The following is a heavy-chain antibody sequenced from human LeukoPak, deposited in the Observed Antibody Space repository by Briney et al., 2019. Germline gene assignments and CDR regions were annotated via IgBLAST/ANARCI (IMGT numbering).Heavy chain of an antibody. CDR3: AKVSSASDY. Sequence: PGTSLRLSCATSGFTFRTTGVHWVRQGPGKGLEWVALMSSDGINTYYADSVKGRFTVSRDNSKNTLYLQMNSLRAEDTAVYYCAKVSSASDYWGQGTLVTVSS. V-gene: IGHV3-30*18. D-gene: IGHD3-16*02. CDR1: GFTFRTTG. CDR2: MSSDGINT. J-gene: IGHJ4*02.